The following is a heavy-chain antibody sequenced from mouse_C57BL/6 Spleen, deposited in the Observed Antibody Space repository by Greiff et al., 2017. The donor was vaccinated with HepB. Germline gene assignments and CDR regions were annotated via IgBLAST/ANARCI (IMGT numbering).Heavy chain of an antibody. J-gene: IGHJ4*01. Sequence: VQLQQSGAELVRPGSSVKLSCKASGYTFTSYWMHWVKQRPIQGLEWIGNIDPSDSETHYNQKFKDKATLTVDKSSSTAYMQLSSLTSEESAVYYCARSGYSNFYAMDYWGQGTSVTVSS. CDR1: GYTFTSYW. V-gene: IGHV1-52*01. CDR3: ARSGYSNFYAMDY. D-gene: IGHD2-5*01. CDR2: IDPSDSET.